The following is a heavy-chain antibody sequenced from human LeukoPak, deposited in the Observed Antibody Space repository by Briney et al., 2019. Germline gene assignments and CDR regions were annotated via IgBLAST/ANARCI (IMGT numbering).Heavy chain of an antibody. D-gene: IGHD3-10*01. Sequence: GGSLRLSCAASGFTFSDYYMSWIRQAPGKGLEWVSYISSSGSTIYYADSVKGRFTISRDNAKNSLYLQMNSLRAEDTAVNYCASTVGAWDLDNWGQGTLVTVSS. J-gene: IGHJ4*02. CDR1: GFTFSDYY. CDR2: ISSSGSTI. V-gene: IGHV3-11*01. CDR3: ASTVGAWDLDN.